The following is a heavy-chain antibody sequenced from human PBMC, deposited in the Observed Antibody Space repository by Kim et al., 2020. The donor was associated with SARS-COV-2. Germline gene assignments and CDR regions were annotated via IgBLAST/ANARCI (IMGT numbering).Heavy chain of an antibody. J-gene: IGHJ4*02. V-gene: IGHV4-59*08. CDR1: GGSISSYY. CDR2: IYYSGST. Sequence: SETLSLTCTVSGGSISSYYWSWIRQPPGKGLEWIGYIYYSGSTNYNPSLKSRVTISVDTSKNQFSLKLSSVTAADTAVYYCARHNYHILTGWNPYYFDYWGQGTLVTVSS. CDR3: ARHNYHILTGWNPYYFDY. D-gene: IGHD3-9*01.